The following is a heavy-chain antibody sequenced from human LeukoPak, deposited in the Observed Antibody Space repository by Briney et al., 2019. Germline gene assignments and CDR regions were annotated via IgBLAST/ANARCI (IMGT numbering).Heavy chain of an antibody. Sequence: GGSLRLSCAASGFTVSSNYMSWVRQAPGKGLEWVSVIYSGGSTYYADSVKGRFTISRDNSKNTLYLQMNSLRAEDTAVYYCARNTMVRGVITNYYYGMDVWGQGTTVTVSS. CDR2: IYSGGST. D-gene: IGHD3-10*01. J-gene: IGHJ6*02. CDR1: GFTVSSNY. V-gene: IGHV3-53*01. CDR3: ARNTMVRGVITNYYYGMDV.